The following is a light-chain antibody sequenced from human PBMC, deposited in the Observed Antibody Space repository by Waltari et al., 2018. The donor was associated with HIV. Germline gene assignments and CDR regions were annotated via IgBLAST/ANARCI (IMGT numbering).Light chain of an antibody. J-gene: IGLJ2*01. CDR1: RGSIASNY. Sequence: FILTQPHSVSESPGKTVTISCTRSRGSIASNYVQWYQQRPGSAPTTVIYEDNQRPSGVPDRFSGSIDSSSNSASLTISGLKTEDEADYYCQSYDTSNPVVFGGGTKLTVL. V-gene: IGLV6-57*04. CDR3: QSYDTSNPVV. CDR2: EDN.